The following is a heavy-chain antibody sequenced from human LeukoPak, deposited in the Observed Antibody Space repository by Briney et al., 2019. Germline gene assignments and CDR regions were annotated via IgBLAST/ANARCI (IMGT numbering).Heavy chain of an antibody. J-gene: IGHJ3*02. CDR3: VSSEWYAAFDI. D-gene: IGHD6-19*01. CDR2: ISWNSDSI. V-gene: IGHV3-9*01. CDR1: GFTFDDYA. Sequence: PGGSLRLSCAASGFTFDDYAMHWVRQAPGKGLEWVSGISWNSDSIGYADSVKGRFTISRDNAKNSLYLQMNSLRAEDTAVYYCVSSEWYAAFDIWGQGTIVTVSS.